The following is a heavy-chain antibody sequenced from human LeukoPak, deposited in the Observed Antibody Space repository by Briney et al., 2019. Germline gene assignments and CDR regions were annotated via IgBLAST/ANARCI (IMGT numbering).Heavy chain of an antibody. D-gene: IGHD6-13*01. J-gene: IGHJ4*02. V-gene: IGHV4-39*01. CDR1: GGSISSSSYY. Sequence: PSETLSLTCTVSGGSISSSSYYWGWIRQPPGKGLEWIGSIYYSGSTYYNPSLKSRVTISVDTSKNQFSLKLSSVTAADTAVYYCARHGSRAAAGYWGQGTLVTVSS. CDR3: ARHGSRAAAGY. CDR2: IYYSGST.